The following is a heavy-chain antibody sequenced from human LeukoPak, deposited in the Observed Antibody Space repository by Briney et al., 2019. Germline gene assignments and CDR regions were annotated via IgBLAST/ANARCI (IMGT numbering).Heavy chain of an antibody. Sequence: GGSLRLSCAASGFTFSDYYMSLIRQAPGKGLEWVSYISSSGSTIYYADSVKGRFTISRDNAKNSLYLQMNSLRAEDTAVYYCARDPAYGAFDYWGQGTLVTVSS. D-gene: IGHD4-17*01. CDR3: ARDPAYGAFDY. V-gene: IGHV3-11*01. CDR1: GFTFSDYY. J-gene: IGHJ4*02. CDR2: ISSSGSTI.